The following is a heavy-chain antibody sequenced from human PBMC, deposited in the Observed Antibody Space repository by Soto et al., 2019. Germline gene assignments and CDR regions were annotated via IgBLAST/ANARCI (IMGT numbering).Heavy chain of an antibody. CDR1: GFTFSYYW. Sequence: GGSLRLSCAASGFTFSYYWMSWVRQAPGKGLEWVANIKQDGSEQYYVDSVKGRFTISRDNARNSLFLQMNTLRAEDTALYYCARTTELVPAAVVDYWGQGTLVTVSS. CDR3: ARTTELVPAAVVDY. J-gene: IGHJ4*02. CDR2: IKQDGSEQ. D-gene: IGHD2-2*01. V-gene: IGHV3-7*01.